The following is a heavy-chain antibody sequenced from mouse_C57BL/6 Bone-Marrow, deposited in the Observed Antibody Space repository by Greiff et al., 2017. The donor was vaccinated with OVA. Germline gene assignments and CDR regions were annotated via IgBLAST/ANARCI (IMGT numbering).Heavy chain of an antibody. D-gene: IGHD4-1*01. Sequence: EVKLQESGAELVRPGASVKLSCTASGFNIKDDYMHWVKQRPEQGLEWIGWIDPENGDTEYASKFQGKATITADTSSNTAYLQLSSLTSEDAAVYYGTTVTGTRAYWGQGTLVTVSA. V-gene: IGHV14-4*01. J-gene: IGHJ3*01. CDR2: IDPENGDT. CDR3: TTVTGTRAY. CDR1: GFNIKDDY.